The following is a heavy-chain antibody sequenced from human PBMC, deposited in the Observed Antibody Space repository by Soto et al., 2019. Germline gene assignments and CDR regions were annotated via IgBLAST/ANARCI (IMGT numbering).Heavy chain of an antibody. CDR2: IYYSGST. V-gene: IGHV4-59*08. D-gene: IGHD6-13*01. CDR1: GDSISNYY. Sequence: ALEILSLTCTVSGDSISNYYWSWIRQPPGKGLEWIGYIYYSGSTNYNPSLKSRVTISVDTSKNQFSLKLSSVTAADTAVYYCARHLWVGSSWYLGAFDIWGQGTMVTVSS. CDR3: ARHLWVGSSWYLGAFDI. J-gene: IGHJ3*02.